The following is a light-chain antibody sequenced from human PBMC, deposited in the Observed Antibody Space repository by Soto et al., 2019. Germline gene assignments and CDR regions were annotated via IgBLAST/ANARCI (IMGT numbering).Light chain of an antibody. CDR2: WAC. CDR1: QSVLYSSNNKNY. CDR3: QQYYSTPLT. V-gene: IGKV4-1*01. Sequence: DIVMTQSPDSLSVSLGERATINCKSSQSVLYSSNNKNYLAWYQQKPGQPPKLLIYWACTRESGVPDRFSDSGSGTDFTLTISSLQAEDVAVYYCQQYYSTPLTFGGGTKVEIK. J-gene: IGKJ4*01.